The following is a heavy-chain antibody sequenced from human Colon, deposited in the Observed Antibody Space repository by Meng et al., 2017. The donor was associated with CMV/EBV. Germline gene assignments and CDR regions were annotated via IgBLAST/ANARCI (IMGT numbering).Heavy chain of an antibody. CDR2: MNHSGNI. J-gene: IGHJ4*02. V-gene: IGHV4-34*01. CDR1: SISGYY. D-gene: IGHD3-3*01. CDR3: ARGRGRMTVFGVVIGFDS. Sequence: SISGYYWSWIRQPPGKGLERIREMNHSGNINHNQSLKSRLTISIDTTKNQFSLKLNSMTAADTAVYYCARGRGRMTVFGVVIGFDSWGQGTLVTVSS.